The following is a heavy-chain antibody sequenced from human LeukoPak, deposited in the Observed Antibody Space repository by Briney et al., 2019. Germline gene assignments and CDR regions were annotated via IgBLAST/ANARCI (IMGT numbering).Heavy chain of an antibody. CDR1: GGSVSSYY. CDR2: IYYSGST. CDR3: ARVGGTNYYYYGMDV. J-gene: IGHJ6*02. V-gene: IGHV4-59*02. D-gene: IGHD1-26*01. Sequence: SETLSLTCTVSGGSVSSYYWSWIRQPPGKGLEWIGYIYYSGSTNYNPSLKSRVTISVDTSKNQFSLKLSSVTAADTAVYYCARVGGTNYYYYGMDVWGQGTTVTVSS.